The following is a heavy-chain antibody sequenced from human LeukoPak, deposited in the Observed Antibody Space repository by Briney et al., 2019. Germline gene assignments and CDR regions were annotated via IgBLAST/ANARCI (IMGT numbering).Heavy chain of an antibody. Sequence: PGGSLRLSCAASGFTVSSNYMSWVRQAPGKGLEWVSIIYSGGSTYYADSVKGRFTISRDNSKNTLYLQMNSLRAEDTAVYYCARTGLTYSYAFDFWGQGTLVTVSS. CDR2: IYSGGST. V-gene: IGHV3-53*01. J-gene: IGHJ4*02. CDR1: GFTVSSNY. D-gene: IGHD5-18*01. CDR3: ARTGLTYSYAFDF.